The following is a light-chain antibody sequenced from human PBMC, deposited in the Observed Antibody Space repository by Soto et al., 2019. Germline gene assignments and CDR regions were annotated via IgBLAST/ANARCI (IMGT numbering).Light chain of an antibody. CDR1: SGDVGGYNR. Sequence: QSALTQPPSVSGSPGQSVTISCTGTSGDVGGYNRVSWYQQPPGTAPKLMIYEVSNRPSGVPDRFSGSKSGDTASLTISGLQAEDEADYYCSSYTSISTYVFGTGTKLTVL. CDR2: EVS. J-gene: IGLJ1*01. CDR3: SSYTSISTYV. V-gene: IGLV2-18*02.